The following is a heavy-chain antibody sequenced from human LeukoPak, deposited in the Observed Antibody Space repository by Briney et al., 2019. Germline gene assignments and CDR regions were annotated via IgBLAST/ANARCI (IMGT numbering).Heavy chain of an antibody. CDR3: ARVSYNWFDP. J-gene: IGHJ5*02. V-gene: IGHV1-18*01. CDR1: GYTFTSYA. D-gene: IGHD6-6*01. Sequence: APVKVSGKASGYTFTSYAISWVRQAPGQGLECMGWISAYNGNTYYAQNFQGRVTMTADTSTSTAYMELRSLRSDDTAVYYCARVSYNWFDPWGQGTLLTVS. CDR2: ISAYNGNT.